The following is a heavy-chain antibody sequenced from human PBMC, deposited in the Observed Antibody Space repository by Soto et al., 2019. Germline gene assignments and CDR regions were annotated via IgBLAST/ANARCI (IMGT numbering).Heavy chain of an antibody. J-gene: IGHJ5*02. CDR3: ARGLPVVVVASRGWFDP. Sequence: QVQLVQSGAEVKKPGASVKVSCKASGYTFTSYYMHWVRQAPGQGLEWMGIINPSGGSTSYAQKCKGRVTMTRDTSTSTVYMALSSLRSEDTAVYYCARGLPVVVVASRGWFDPCGQGTLVTVSS. D-gene: IGHD2-15*01. V-gene: IGHV1-46*01. CDR1: GYTFTSYY. CDR2: INPSGGST.